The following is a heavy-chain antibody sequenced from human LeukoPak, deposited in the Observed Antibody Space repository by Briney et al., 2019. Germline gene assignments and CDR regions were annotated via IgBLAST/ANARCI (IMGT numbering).Heavy chain of an antibody. CDR1: GFTFSSFD. CDR2: VGTASDT. CDR3: ARGPPRGKYYYMDV. D-gene: IGHD1-1*01. J-gene: IGHJ6*03. Sequence: GGSLRLSCAASGFTFSSFDMHWVRQPTGQGLEWVSTVGTASDTYYPGSVEGRFTLSRDNAKNSLYLQMNSLTAGDTAVYYCARGPPRGKYYYMDVWGKGTTVTVSS. V-gene: IGHV3-13*01.